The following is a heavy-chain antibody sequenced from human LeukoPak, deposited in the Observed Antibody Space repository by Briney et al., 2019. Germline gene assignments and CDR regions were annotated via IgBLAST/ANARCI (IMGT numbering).Heavy chain of an antibody. CDR3: ARSQYSYDLNY. D-gene: IGHD5-18*01. Sequence: SETLSLTCTVSGGSISGYYWSWVRQPPGKGLEWIGYVYYSGTTNYNPSLKSRVTISIDASKKQLSLSLDSVTAADTAVYYCARSQYSYDLNYWGQGTLVTVSS. CDR2: VYYSGTT. J-gene: IGHJ4*02. V-gene: IGHV4-59*12. CDR1: GGSISGYY.